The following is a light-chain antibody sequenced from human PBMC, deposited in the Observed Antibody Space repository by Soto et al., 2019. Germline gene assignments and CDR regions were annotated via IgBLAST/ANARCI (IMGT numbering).Light chain of an antibody. CDR3: VAWDDSLNGWV. CDR2: SNN. Sequence: QSVLTQPPSASGTPGQRVTISCSGSSSNIGSNTVNWYQQLPGTAPKLLIYSNNQRPSGVPGRFSGSKSGTSASLAISGLQSEDEADYYCVAWDDSLNGWVFGGGTKLTVL. CDR1: SSNIGSNT. J-gene: IGLJ3*02. V-gene: IGLV1-44*01.